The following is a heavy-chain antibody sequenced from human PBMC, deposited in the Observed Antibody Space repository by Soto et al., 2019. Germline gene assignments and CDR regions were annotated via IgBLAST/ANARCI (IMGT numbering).Heavy chain of an antibody. CDR3: ARSIAVAGILGPLPGMDV. CDR2: INHSGST. D-gene: IGHD6-19*01. Sequence: PSETLSLTCAVYGGSFSGYYWSWIRQPPGKGLEWIGEINHSGSTNYNPSLKSRVTISVDTSKNQFSLKLSSVTAADTAVYYCARSIAVAGILGPLPGMDVWGQGTTVTVSS. CDR1: GGSFSGYY. V-gene: IGHV4-34*01. J-gene: IGHJ6*02.